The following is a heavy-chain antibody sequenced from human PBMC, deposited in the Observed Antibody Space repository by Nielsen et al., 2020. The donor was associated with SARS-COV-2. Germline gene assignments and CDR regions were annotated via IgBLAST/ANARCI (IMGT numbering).Heavy chain of an antibody. CDR2: ILSDGSTI. Sequence: GESLKISCVASGFSFSNYVMNWVRQAPGKGLEWVSHILSDGSTINYADSVRGRFTISRDNAKNTLYLQMNSLRAEDTAVYYCARDFYGSGSFPDYWGQGTLVTVSS. D-gene: IGHD3-10*01. V-gene: IGHV3-74*01. CDR1: GFSFSNYV. J-gene: IGHJ4*02. CDR3: ARDFYGSGSFPDY.